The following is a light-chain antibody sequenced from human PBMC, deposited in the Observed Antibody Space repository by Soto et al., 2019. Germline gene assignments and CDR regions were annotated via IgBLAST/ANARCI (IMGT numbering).Light chain of an antibody. J-gene: IGLJ2*01. CDR2: GVS. V-gene: IGLV2-14*01. CDR3: SSYTSSSTLV. Sequence: QSALTQPASVSGSPGQSITIYCAGTSSDVGGYNYVSWYQQHPGKAPKLMIYGVSNRPSGISNRFSGSKSGNTASLTISGLQAEDEADYYCSSYTSSSTLVFGGGTKVTVL. CDR1: SSDVGGYNY.